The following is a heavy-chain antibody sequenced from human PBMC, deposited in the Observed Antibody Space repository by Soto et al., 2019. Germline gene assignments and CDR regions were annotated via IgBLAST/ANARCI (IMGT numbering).Heavy chain of an antibody. CDR1: GGTFSSYA. Sequence: SVKVSCKASGGTFSSYAISWVRQAPGQGLEWMGGIIPIFGTANYAQKFQGRVTITADESTSTAYMELSSLRSEDTAVYYCARGKDLEWDYYYYGMDVWGQGTTVTVSS. J-gene: IGHJ6*02. CDR3: ARGKDLEWDYYYYGMDV. CDR2: IIPIFGTA. V-gene: IGHV1-69*13. D-gene: IGHD3-3*01.